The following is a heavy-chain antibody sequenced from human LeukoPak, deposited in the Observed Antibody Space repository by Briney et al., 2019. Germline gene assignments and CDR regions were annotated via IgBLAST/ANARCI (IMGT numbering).Heavy chain of an antibody. V-gene: IGHV4-59*08. J-gene: IGHJ4*02. CDR1: GGSISSYY. Sequence: PSETLSLTCTVSGGSISSYYWSWIRQSPGKGLDWIGYIYYSGTTNYNPSLKSRVTISVDTSKNQSSLNLSSVTAADTAVYYCARRYSNNWYFDYWGQGILVTVSS. CDR3: ARRYSNNWYFDY. CDR2: IYYSGTT. D-gene: IGHD6-13*01.